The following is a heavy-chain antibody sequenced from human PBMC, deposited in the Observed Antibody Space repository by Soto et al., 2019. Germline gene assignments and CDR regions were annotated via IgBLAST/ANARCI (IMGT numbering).Heavy chain of an antibody. CDR2: IYHSGST. CDR3: ARDQYYYDGGYYGMDV. CDR1: GGSISSSNW. Sequence: QVQLQESGPGLVKPSGTLSLTCAVSGGSISSSNWWSWVRQPPGKGLEWIGEIYHSGSTNYNPSLKSRVTRSVDKSKIQFSLKLSSVTAADTAVYYCARDQYYYDGGYYGMDVWGQGTTVTVSS. V-gene: IGHV4-4*02. D-gene: IGHD3-22*01. J-gene: IGHJ6*02.